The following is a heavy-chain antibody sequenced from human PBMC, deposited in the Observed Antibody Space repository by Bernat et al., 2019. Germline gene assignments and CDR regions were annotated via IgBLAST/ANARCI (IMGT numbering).Heavy chain of an antibody. CDR3: AKTSGDRGND. CDR2: IKEDGSEK. J-gene: IGHJ4*02. Sequence: ELQLVESGGDLVKPGGSLRLSCAASGFNFVISWMNWVRQAPGKGLEWVANIKEDGSEKYYEDSLKGQFTTSRDYPKNSLYQQMKRLGVEERAAYYRAKTSGDRGNDWGQGTLVTVS. D-gene: IGHD1-26*01. V-gene: IGHV3-7*03. CDR1: GFNFVISW.